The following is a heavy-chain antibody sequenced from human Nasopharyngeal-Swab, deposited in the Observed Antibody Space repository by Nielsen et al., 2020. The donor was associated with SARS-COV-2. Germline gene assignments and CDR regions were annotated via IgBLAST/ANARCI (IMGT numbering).Heavy chain of an antibody. D-gene: IGHD3-10*01. CDR2: INHSGST. Sequence: LSLTCAVYGGSFSGYYWSWIRQPPGKGLEWIGEINHSGSTNYNPSLKSRVTISVDTSKNQFSLKLSSVTAADTAVYYCARGHRGTTMVRGVYFDYWGQGTLVTVSS. CDR1: GGSFSGYY. CDR3: ARGHRGTTMVRGVYFDY. J-gene: IGHJ4*02. V-gene: IGHV4-34*01.